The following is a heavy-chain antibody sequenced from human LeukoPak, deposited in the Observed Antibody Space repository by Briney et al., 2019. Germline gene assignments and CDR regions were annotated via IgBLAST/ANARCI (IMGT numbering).Heavy chain of an antibody. CDR3: ARGNDYWSGYIDY. D-gene: IGHD3-3*01. J-gene: IGHJ4*02. Sequence: HPGGSLRLSCAASGFAFSSHWMHWVHHAPGKGLVWVSHVKNDGSSTNYADSVRGRFTISRDNAKNTLYLQMNSLRAEDTAVYYCARGNDYWSGYIDYWGQGTLVTVSS. V-gene: IGHV3-74*01. CDR1: GFAFSSHW. CDR2: VKNDGSST.